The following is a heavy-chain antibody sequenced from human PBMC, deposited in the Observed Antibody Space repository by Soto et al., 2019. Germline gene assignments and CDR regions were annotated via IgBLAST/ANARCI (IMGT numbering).Heavy chain of an antibody. CDR2: ISGSGGST. CDR1: VVPFSSYA. CDR3: ANQGYSSSSGGFYYYYGMDV. V-gene: IGHV3-23*01. D-gene: IGHD6-6*01. J-gene: IGHJ6*02. Sequence: GSLRLSFAASVVPFSSYAMSGVRPAPGKGLEWVSAISGSGGSTYYADSVKGRFTISRDNSKNTLYLQMNSLRAEDTAVYYCANQGYSSSSGGFYYYYGMDVWGQGTTVTVSS.